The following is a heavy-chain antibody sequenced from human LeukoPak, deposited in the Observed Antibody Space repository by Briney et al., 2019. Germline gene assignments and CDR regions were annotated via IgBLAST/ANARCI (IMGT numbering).Heavy chain of an antibody. J-gene: IGHJ4*02. Sequence: GGSLRLSCAASGFTFSSYWMSWVRQAPGKGLEWVANIKQDGSEKYYVDSVKGRFTISRDNAKNSLYLQMNSLRAEDTAVYYCTSGGYSSGWYAGGLGYWGQGTLVTASS. CDR3: TSGGYSSGWYAGGLGY. CDR1: GFTFSSYW. D-gene: IGHD6-19*01. CDR2: IKQDGSEK. V-gene: IGHV3-7*01.